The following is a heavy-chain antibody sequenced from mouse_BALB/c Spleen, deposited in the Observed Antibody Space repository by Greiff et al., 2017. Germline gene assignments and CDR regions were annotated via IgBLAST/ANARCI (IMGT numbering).Heavy chain of an antibody. J-gene: IGHJ3*01. CDR2: ISDGGSYT. CDR1: GFTFSDYY. V-gene: IGHV5-4*02. D-gene: IGHD1-1*01. CDR3: ARVGTTVPFAY. Sequence: DVKLVESGGGLVKPGGSLKLSCAASGFTFSDYYMYWVRQTPEKRLEWVATISDGGSYTYYPDSVKGRFTISRDNAKNNLYLQMSSLKSEDTAMYYCARVGTTVPFAYWGQGTLVTVSA.